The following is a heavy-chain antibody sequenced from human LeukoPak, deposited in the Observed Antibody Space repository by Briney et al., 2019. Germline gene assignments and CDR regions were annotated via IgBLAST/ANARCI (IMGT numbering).Heavy chain of an antibody. CDR1: GYSIRSDSY. Sequence: SETLSLTCNVSGYSIRSDSYWGGWIRQPPGKGLEWIGSIYHSGSTHYNSSLKSRVTISVYTSKNQFSLKLSSVTAADTAVYYCARASHDYGDYSHFDYWGQGTLVTVSS. V-gene: IGHV4-38-2*02. D-gene: IGHD4-17*01. J-gene: IGHJ4*02. CDR3: ARASHDYGDYSHFDY. CDR2: IYHSGST.